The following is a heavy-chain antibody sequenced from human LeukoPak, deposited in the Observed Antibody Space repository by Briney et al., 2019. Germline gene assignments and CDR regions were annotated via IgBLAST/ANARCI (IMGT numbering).Heavy chain of an antibody. V-gene: IGHV3-43*02. CDR2: ISGDGGAT. D-gene: IGHD6-19*01. CDR3: AKDMAYSSGWYGIDY. J-gene: IGHJ4*02. Sequence: GGSLRLSCAASGFTFDDYAMHWVRQAPGKGLEWVSLISGDGGATHYADSVKGRFTISRDNSKNSLYLQMNSLRTEDTAFYYCAKDMAYSSGWYGIDYWGQGALVTVSS. CDR1: GFTFDDYA.